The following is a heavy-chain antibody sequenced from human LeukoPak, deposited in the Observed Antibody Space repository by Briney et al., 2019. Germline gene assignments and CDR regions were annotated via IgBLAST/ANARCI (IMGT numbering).Heavy chain of an antibody. CDR2: INHSGST. D-gene: IGHD2-15*01. V-gene: IGHV4-34*01. CDR1: GGSFSGYY. CDR3: ARDSTGYCSGGSCYGGYFDL. J-gene: IGHJ2*01. Sequence: SETLSLTCTVYGGSFSGYYWSWIRQPPGKGLEWIGKINHSGSTNYHPSLKSRVTISVDTPKNQFSLKLTSVTAADTAVYYCARDSTGYCSGGSCYGGYFDLWGRGTLVTVSS.